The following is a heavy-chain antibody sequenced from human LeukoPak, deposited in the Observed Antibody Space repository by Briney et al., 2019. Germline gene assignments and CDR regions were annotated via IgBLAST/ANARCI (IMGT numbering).Heavy chain of an antibody. CDR3: ARELGYCSSTSCYSNYFDY. V-gene: IGHV1-2*02. Sequence: ASVKVSCKASGYTFTGYYMHWVRQAPGQGLEWMGWINPNSGGTNYAQKFQGRVTVTRDTSISTAYMELSRLRSDDTAVYYCARELGYCSSTSCYSNYFDYWGQGTLVTVSS. CDR2: INPNSGGT. J-gene: IGHJ4*02. CDR1: GYTFTGYY. D-gene: IGHD2-2*01.